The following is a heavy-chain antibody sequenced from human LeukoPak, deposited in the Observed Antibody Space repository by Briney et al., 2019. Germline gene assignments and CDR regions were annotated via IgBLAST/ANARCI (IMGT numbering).Heavy chain of an antibody. CDR2: IYSGGST. D-gene: IGHD3-22*01. Sequence: GGSLRLSCAASGFTVSSNHMSWVRQAPGKGLEWVSVIYSGGSTYYADSVKGRFTISRDNAKNTVYLQMNSLRAEDTAVYYCVRDWGYDSSGYWQKYFDTWGQGTLVTVSS. J-gene: IGHJ4*02. CDR3: VRDWGYDSSGYWQKYFDT. CDR1: GFTVSSNH. V-gene: IGHV3-53*01.